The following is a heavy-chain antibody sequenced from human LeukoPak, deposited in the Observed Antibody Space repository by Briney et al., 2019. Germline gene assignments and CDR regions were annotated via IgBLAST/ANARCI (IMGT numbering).Heavy chain of an antibody. CDR3: AKPISGGLAVTADWFHP. CDR2: INANSGTT. J-gene: IGHJ5*01. D-gene: IGHD6-19*01. Sequence: GGSLRLSCTASGFAFSVYAMSWLRQPPGKGLEWVSTINANSGTTSYAASVRGRFTISRDNSKNTLYLQLNTLRADDTSTYYCAKPISGGLAVTADWFHPWGQGTLVVVSS. CDR1: GFAFSVYA. V-gene: IGHV3-23*01.